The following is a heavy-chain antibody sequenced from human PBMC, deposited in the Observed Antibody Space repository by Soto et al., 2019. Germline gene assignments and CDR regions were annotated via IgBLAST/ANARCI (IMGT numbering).Heavy chain of an antibody. CDR2: IRSKAYGGTT. Sequence: GSLRLSCTASGFTFGDYAMSWFRQAPGKGLEWVGFIRSKAYGGTTEYAASVKGRFTISRDDSKSIAYLQMNSLKTEDTAVYYCTRVALTHYYYYGMDVWGQGTTVTVSS. CDR3: TRVALTHYYYYGMDV. D-gene: IGHD7-27*01. J-gene: IGHJ6*02. V-gene: IGHV3-49*03. CDR1: GFTFGDYA.